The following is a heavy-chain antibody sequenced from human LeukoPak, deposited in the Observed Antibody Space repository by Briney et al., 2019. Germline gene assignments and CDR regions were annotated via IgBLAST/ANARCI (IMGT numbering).Heavy chain of an antibody. J-gene: IGHJ3*02. Sequence: GGSLRHSCAASGFTFSSYAMSWVRQAPGEGLEWVSAISGSGGSTYYADSVKGRFTISRDNSKNTLYLQMNSLRAEDTAVYYCAKDRLEDIVATIGSIDAFDIWGQGTMVTVSS. CDR3: AKDRLEDIVATIGSIDAFDI. D-gene: IGHD5-12*01. CDR1: GFTFSSYA. CDR2: ISGSGGST. V-gene: IGHV3-23*01.